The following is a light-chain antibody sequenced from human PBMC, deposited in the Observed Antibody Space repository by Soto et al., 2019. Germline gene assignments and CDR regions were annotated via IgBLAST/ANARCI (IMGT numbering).Light chain of an antibody. CDR3: QQYNSYSLS. CDR1: QSISSW. Sequence: IQMTQSPSTLSASVGDRVTITCRASQSISSWLAWYQQKPGKAPKLLMYEASSLESGVPSRFSGSGSGTEFTLTISSLQPDDFATYYCQQYNSYSLSYGGGTKVDIK. V-gene: IGKV1-5*01. J-gene: IGKJ4*01. CDR2: EAS.